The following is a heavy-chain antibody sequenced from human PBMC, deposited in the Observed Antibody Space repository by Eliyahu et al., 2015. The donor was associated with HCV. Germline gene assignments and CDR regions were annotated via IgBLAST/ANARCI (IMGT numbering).Heavy chain of an antibody. V-gene: IGHV4-59*01. CDR1: GGSXTTYY. Sequence: QVQLQESGPGLVKPSETLSLTCTVSGGSXTTYYWXWXRQPPGTGLEWIGYIHYSGSTNYNPSLKSRVTISLDTSKNQFSLKLTSLTAADTAVYFCASGGGGIAVAGTGGWFDPWGQGTLVTVSS. J-gene: IGHJ5*02. CDR2: IHYSGST. D-gene: IGHD6-19*01. CDR3: ASGGGGIAVAGTGGWFDP.